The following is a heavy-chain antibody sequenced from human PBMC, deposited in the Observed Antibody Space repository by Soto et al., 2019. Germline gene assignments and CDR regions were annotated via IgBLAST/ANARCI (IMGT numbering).Heavy chain of an antibody. CDR2: IWHDGSHK. CDR1: GFTFSNSG. J-gene: IGHJ4*02. CDR3: ARDQREKWFGELDFDY. Sequence: QVQLVESGGGVVQPGRSLRLSCKASGFTFSNSGMHWVRQAPGKGLEWVAVIWHDGSHKYYADSVKGRFTISRENSNNPVLLQMNTLRAEDTAVYYCARDQREKWFGELDFDYWGQGTLVTVSS. D-gene: IGHD3-10*01. V-gene: IGHV3-33*01.